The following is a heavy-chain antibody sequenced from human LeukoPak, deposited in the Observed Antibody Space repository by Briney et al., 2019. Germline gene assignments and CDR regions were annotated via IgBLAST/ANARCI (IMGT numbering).Heavy chain of an antibody. Sequence: SETLSLTCTVSGGSIGSSSYYWGWIRQPPGKVLEWIGSIYYSGSTYYNPSLKSRVTISVDTSKNQFSLKLSSVTAADTAVYYCARHAIARPYYMDVWSKGTTVTVSS. CDR3: ARHAIARPYYMDV. CDR1: GGSIGSSSYY. J-gene: IGHJ6*03. V-gene: IGHV4-39*01. CDR2: IYYSGST. D-gene: IGHD6-13*01.